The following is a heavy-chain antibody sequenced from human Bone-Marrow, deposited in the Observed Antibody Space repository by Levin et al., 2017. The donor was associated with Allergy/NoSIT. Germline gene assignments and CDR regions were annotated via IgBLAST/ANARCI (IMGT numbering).Heavy chain of an antibody. CDR1: GFTLDSYA. CDR2: TSASGGST. Sequence: LSLTCAVSGFTLDSYAMSWVRQAPGKGLEWVSGTSASGGSTNYADAVKGRFTISRDMAKNTVYLQMDSLTAEDTAIYYCAKDGSGTYYRFFDSWGQGLLVTVSS. D-gene: IGHD1-26*01. J-gene: IGHJ4*02. V-gene: IGHV3-23*01. CDR3: AKDGSGTYYRFFDS.